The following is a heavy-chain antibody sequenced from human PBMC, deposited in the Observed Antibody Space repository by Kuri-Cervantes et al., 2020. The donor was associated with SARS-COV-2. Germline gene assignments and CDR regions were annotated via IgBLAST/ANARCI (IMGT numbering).Heavy chain of an antibody. J-gene: IGHJ4*02. V-gene: IGHV4-39*01. CDR3: ATDYGGNPLMY. D-gene: IGHD4-23*01. CDR1: GGSVSSRSYY. CDR2: IYYDGSG. Sequence: GSLRLSCTVSGGSVSSRSYYWGWIRQPPGQGLEWIGSIYYDGSGHYNPSLKSRVTISVDTSKNQFSLKLSLVTAADTAVYYCATDYGGNPLMYWGQGTLVTVSS.